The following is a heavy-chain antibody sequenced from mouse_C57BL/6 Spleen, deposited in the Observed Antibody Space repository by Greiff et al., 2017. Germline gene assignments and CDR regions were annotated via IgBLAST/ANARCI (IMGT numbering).Heavy chain of an antibody. CDR3: APNYYGSSYSFAD. CDR2: IHPNSGST. J-gene: IGHJ3*01. D-gene: IGHD1-1*01. Sequence: QVQLQQPGAELVKPGASVKLSCKASGYTFTSYWMHWVKQRPGQGLEWIGMIHPNSGSTNYNEKFKSKATLTVDKSSSTAYMQLSSLTSEDSAVYYCAPNYYGSSYSFADWGQGTLVTVSA. CDR1: GYTFTSYW. V-gene: IGHV1-64*01.